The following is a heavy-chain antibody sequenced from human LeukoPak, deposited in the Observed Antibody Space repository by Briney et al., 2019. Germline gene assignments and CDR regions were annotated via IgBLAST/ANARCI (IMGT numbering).Heavy chain of an antibody. CDR2: VSGSGDNT. J-gene: IGHJ4*02. CDR3: ARWGKDYSQFDS. CDR1: GFTFNNYA. Sequence: GGSLRLSCAASGFTFNNYAMTWVRQAPGKGLEWVSVVSGSGDNTNYADSVKGRFTISRDNSKITLFLQMNSLRTEDTAVYFCARWGKDYSQFDSWGQGTLVTVS. V-gene: IGHV3-23*01. D-gene: IGHD4-11*01.